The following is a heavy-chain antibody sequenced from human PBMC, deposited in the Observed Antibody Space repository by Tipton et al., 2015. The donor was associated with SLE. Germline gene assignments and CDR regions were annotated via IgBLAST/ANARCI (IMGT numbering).Heavy chain of an antibody. D-gene: IGHD3-10*01. V-gene: IGHV4-4*02. CDR3: ASPYYNSGSRVFDH. CDR2: IFHSGST. CDR1: GGSISSSIW. Sequence: TLSLTCTVSGGSISSSIWWTWVRQPPGKGLEWIGEIFHSGSTNYNPSLGGRVTMSLDKSKNQFSLKLSSVTAADTAVYYCASPYYNSGSRVFDHWGQGILVTVSS. J-gene: IGHJ4*02.